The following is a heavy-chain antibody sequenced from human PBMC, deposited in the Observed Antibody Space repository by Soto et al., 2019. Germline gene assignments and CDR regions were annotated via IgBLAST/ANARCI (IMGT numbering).Heavy chain of an antibody. CDR1: GGTFSSYA. J-gene: IGHJ4*02. Sequence: QVQLVQSGAEVKKPGSSVKVSCKASGGTFSSYAISWVRQAPGQGLEWMGGIIPIFGTANYAQKFQGRVTITADESTSTAYMELSSLRSEDTAVYYCARTVYSSGWSHSGYYFDYWGQGTLVTVSS. V-gene: IGHV1-69*01. CDR2: IIPIFGTA. CDR3: ARTVYSSGWSHSGYYFDY. D-gene: IGHD6-19*01.